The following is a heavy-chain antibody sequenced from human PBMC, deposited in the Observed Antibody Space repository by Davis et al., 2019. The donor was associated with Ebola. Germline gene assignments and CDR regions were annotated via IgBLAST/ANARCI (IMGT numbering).Heavy chain of an antibody. V-gene: IGHV4-39*07. Sequence: GSLRLSCTVSGGSIISSSSYWGWIRQPPRKGLEWIGEINHSGSTNYNPSLKSRVTISVDTSKNQFSLKLSSVTAADTAVYYCARLRGPSWYFDLWGRGTLVTVSS. CDR1: GGSIISSSSY. CDR3: ARLRGPSWYFDL. J-gene: IGHJ2*01. CDR2: INHSGST. D-gene: IGHD3-16*01.